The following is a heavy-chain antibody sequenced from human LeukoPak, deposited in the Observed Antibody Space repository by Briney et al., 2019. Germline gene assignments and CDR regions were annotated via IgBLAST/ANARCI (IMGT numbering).Heavy chain of an antibody. D-gene: IGHD3-10*01. CDR1: GGSISSYY. CDR2: IYYSGST. J-gene: IGHJ4*02. CDR3: ARVGSFVGQPNV. Sequence: SETLSLTCTVSGGSISSYYWSWIRQPPGKGLEWIGYIYYSGSTNYNPSLKSRVTISVDTSKNQFSLKLSSVTAADTAVYYCARVGSFVGQPNVWGQGTLVTVSS. V-gene: IGHV4-59*01.